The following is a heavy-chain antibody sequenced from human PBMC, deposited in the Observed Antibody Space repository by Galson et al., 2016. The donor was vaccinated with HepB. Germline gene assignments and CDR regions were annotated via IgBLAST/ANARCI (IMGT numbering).Heavy chain of an antibody. CDR3: ARDSVTHFRGDCSIDY. CDR1: GFTFSNYA. CDR2: IPYDGGDK. J-gene: IGHJ4*02. Sequence: SLRLSCAVSGFTFSNYAMYWVRQAPGKGLEWVAIIPYDGGDKYFADSVKGRFTISRDNSKNTLYLQMNSLRIEDTSVYYCARDSVTHFRGDCSIDYWGQGTLVTVSS. V-gene: IGHV3-30-3*01. D-gene: IGHD2-21*01.